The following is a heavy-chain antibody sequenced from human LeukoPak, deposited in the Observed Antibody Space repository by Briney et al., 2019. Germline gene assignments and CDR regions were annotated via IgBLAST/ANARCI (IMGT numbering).Heavy chain of an antibody. D-gene: IGHD3-16*01. Sequence: GGSLRLSCAASGFTFSSYSMNWVRQAPGKGLEWVSYISSSSSTIYYADSVKGRFTISRDNAKNPLYLQMNSLRDEDTAVYYCARDFVMITFGGVPYGMDVWGQGTTVTVSS. CDR2: ISSSSSTI. CDR3: ARDFVMITFGGVPYGMDV. J-gene: IGHJ6*02. CDR1: GFTFSSYS. V-gene: IGHV3-48*02.